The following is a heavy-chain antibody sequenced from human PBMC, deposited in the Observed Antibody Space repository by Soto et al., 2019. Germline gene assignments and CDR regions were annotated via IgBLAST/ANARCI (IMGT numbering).Heavy chain of an antibody. J-gene: IGHJ4*02. CDR1: GGTFSSYT. CDR3: ASSGSGSSSFDY. Sequence: QVQLVQSGAEVKKPGSSVKVSCKASGGTFSSYTISWVRQAPGQGLEWMGRIIPILGIANYAQKFQGRVXIXAXXSTSTAYMELSSLRSEDTAVYYCASSGSGSSSFDYWGQGTLVTVSS. D-gene: IGHD3-10*01. CDR2: IIPILGIA. V-gene: IGHV1-69*02.